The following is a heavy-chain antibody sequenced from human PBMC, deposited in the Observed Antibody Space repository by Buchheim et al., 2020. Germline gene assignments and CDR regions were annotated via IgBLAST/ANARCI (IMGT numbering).Heavy chain of an antibody. V-gene: IGHV3-23*04. D-gene: IGHD1-26*01. CDR1: GFTFSSYV. J-gene: IGHJ4*02. Sequence: EVQLVESGGNLVQPGGSLRLSCAASGFTFSSYVMSWVRQAPGKGLEWVSAISGGGGRTYYADSVKGRFTIPRDNSKNTLYLQMSSLRAEDTAIYYCVKDLNSGNTRYWGQGTL. CDR3: VKDLNSGNTRY. CDR2: ISGGGGRT.